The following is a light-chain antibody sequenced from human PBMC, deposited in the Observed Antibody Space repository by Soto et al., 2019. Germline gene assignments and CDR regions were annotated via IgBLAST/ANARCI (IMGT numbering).Light chain of an antibody. J-gene: IGKJ3*01. CDR3: QQRSNWHPVT. Sequence: EIVLTQSPATLSLSPGERATLSCRASQGVSSYLAWYQQKPGQAPRLLIYDASNRATGIPARFSGSGPGTYFTLTISSLEPEDFAVYYCQQRSNWHPVTFGPGTKVDIK. CDR2: DAS. CDR1: QGVSSY. V-gene: IGKV3D-11*01.